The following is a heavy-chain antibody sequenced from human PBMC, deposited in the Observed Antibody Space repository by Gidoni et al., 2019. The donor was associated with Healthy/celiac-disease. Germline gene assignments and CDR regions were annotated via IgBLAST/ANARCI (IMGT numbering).Heavy chain of an antibody. CDR3: ARGIIRQWLLLPKTPNFDY. CDR2: MNPNSGNT. V-gene: IGHV1-8*01. J-gene: IGHJ4*02. D-gene: IGHD3-22*01. CDR1: GYTFTSYD. Sequence: QVQLVQSGAEVKKPGASVKVSCKASGYTFTSYDINWVRQATGQGLEWMGWMNPNSGNTGYAQKFQGRVTMTRNTSISTAYMELSSLRSEDTAVYYCARGIIRQWLLLPKTPNFDYWGQGTLVTVSS.